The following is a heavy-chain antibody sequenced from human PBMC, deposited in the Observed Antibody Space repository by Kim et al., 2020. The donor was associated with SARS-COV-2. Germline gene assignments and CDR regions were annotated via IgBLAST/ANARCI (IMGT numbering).Heavy chain of an antibody. V-gene: IGHV4-34*01. CDR3: ARGGGVRRSYYDSSGYYWAL. J-gene: IGHJ4*02. D-gene: IGHD3-22*01. CDR1: GGSFSGYY. Sequence: SETLSLTCAVYGGSFSGYYWSWIRQPPGKGLEWIGEINHSGSTNYNPSLKSRVTISVDTSKNQFSLKLSSVTAADTAVYYCARGGGVRRSYYDSSGYYWALWGQGTLVTVSS. CDR2: INHSGST.